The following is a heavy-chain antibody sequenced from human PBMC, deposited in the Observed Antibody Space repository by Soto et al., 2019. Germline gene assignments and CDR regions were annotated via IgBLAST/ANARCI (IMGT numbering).Heavy chain of an antibody. J-gene: IGHJ4*02. CDR1: GFTFSTYT. V-gene: IGHV3-21*01. CDR2: INGRGNYI. D-gene: IGHD1-26*01. CDR3: VREDGKVGTNSAFDY. Sequence: GGSLRLSCASSGFTFSTYTMNWVRQAPGKGLEWVYSINGRGNYIYYAESVKDRFTISRDNAKNSLYLQMDRLRAEDTALYYCVREDGKVGTNSAFDYWGLGALVTVSS.